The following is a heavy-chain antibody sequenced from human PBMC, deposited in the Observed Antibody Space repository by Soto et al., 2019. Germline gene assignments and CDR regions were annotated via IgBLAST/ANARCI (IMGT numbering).Heavy chain of an antibody. Sequence: SETLSLTCTVSGGSISNYYWSWIRQPPGKRLEWIGYISYSGTTNYNPSLKSRVTISVDTSKTQFSLKLSSVTAADTALYYCARSLYSDYPWGMDSWGQGTLVTVSS. CDR3: ARSLYSDYPWGMDS. CDR1: GGSISNYY. J-gene: IGHJ4*02. V-gene: IGHV4-59*08. CDR2: ISYSGTT. D-gene: IGHD4-17*01.